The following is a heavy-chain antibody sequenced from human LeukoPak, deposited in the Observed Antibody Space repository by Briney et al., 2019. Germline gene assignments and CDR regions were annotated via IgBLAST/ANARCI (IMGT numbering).Heavy chain of an antibody. Sequence: GGSLRLSCAASGFIFSSYSMSWVRPAPGKGLEGVSYISSSSSTTYYADSVKGRFTISRDSAKSSLYLQMSSLRDEDTAVYYCARDGPHNNGYPYFVDWGRGTLVTVSS. CDR1: GFIFSSYS. J-gene: IGHJ4*02. CDR3: ARDGPHNNGYPYFVD. V-gene: IGHV3-48*02. CDR2: ISSSSSTT. D-gene: IGHD5-24*01.